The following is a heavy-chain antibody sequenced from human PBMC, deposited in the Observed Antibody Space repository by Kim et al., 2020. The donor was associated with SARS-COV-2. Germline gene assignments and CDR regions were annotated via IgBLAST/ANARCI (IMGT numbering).Heavy chain of an antibody. CDR1: GFTFSGSA. CDR2: IRSKANSYAT. V-gene: IGHV3-73*01. D-gene: IGHD3-10*01. CDR3: TRQACSYYGSGCYFDY. Sequence: GGSLRLSCAASGFTFSGSAMHWVRQASGKGLEWVGRIRSKANSYATAYAASVKGRFTISRDDSKNTAYLQMNSLKTEDTAVYYCTRQACSYYGSGCYFDYWGQGTLVTVSS. J-gene: IGHJ4*02.